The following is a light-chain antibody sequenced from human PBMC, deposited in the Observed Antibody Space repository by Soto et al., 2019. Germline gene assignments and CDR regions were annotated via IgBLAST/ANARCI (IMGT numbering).Light chain of an antibody. J-gene: IGKJ1*01. V-gene: IGKV3-20*01. CDR1: QSVSSSY. CDR3: QQYGSSLWT. Sequence: EIVLTQSPGTLSLSPGERATLSCRASQSVSSSYLAWYQQKPGQAPRLLIYGASSRATGIPDRFSGSGSGADFTLTISRLEPEDFAMYYCQQYGSSLWTFGLGTKVDIK. CDR2: GAS.